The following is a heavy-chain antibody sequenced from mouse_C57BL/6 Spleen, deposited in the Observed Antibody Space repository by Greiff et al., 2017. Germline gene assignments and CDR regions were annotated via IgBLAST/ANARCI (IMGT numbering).Heavy chain of an antibody. D-gene: IGHD1-1*01. CDR3: AARGTTTVVAGDGRDY. CDR1: GYAFSSSW. V-gene: IGHV1-82*01. Sequence: QVQLQQSGPELVKPGASVKISCKASGYAFSSSWMNWVKQRPGKGLEWIGRIYPGDGDTNYNGKFKGKATMTADKSSSTAYMQRSSLASEDSAVYFCAARGTTTVVAGDGRDYWGQGTSVTVSS. CDR2: IYPGDGDT. J-gene: IGHJ4*01.